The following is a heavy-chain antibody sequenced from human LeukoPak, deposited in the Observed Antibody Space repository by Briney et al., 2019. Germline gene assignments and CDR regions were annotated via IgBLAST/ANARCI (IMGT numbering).Heavy chain of an antibody. Sequence: ASVEVSCKASGYTFTDYYAHWVRQAPGQGLEWMGWINCNTGVTNYAQKFQGRVTMTRDTSISTAYMELSRLRSDDTAVYYCARVGGGDWYYFDYWGQGTLVTVSS. V-gene: IGHV1-2*02. J-gene: IGHJ4*02. CDR2: INCNTGVT. D-gene: IGHD2-21*02. CDR1: GYTFTDYY. CDR3: ARVGGGDWYYFDY.